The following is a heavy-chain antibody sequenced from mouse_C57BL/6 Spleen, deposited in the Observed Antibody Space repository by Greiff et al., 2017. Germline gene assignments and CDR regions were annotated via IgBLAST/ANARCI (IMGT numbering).Heavy chain of an antibody. J-gene: IGHJ1*03. V-gene: IGHV14-2*01. CDR2: IDPEDGET. Sequence: EVKLMESGAELVKPGASVKLSCTASGFNIKDYYMHWVKQRTEQGLEWIGRIDPEDGETKYAPKFRGKATITADTSSNTAYLQLSSLTSEDTAVYYCARNYGSSLHWYFDVWGTGTTVTVSS. CDR3: ARNYGSSLHWYFDV. CDR1: GFNIKDYY. D-gene: IGHD1-1*01.